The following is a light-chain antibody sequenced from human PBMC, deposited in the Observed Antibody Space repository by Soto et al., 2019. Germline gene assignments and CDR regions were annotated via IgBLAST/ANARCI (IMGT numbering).Light chain of an antibody. Sequence: QSALTQPASVSGSPGQSITISXXGTXSDVGGYNYVSWYQQHPGKAPKLMIYDVSNRPSGVSNRFSGSKSGNTASLTISGLQAEDEADYYCSSYTSSSSYVFGTGTKVTVL. V-gene: IGLV2-14*01. CDR2: DVS. CDR1: XSDVGGYNY. CDR3: SSYTSSSSYV. J-gene: IGLJ1*01.